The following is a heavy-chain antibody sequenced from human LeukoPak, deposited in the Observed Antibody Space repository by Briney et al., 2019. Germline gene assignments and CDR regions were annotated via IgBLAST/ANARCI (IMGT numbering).Heavy chain of an antibody. V-gene: IGHV1-8*01. Sequence: ASVKLSCEASGYTFTSYDINWVRQATGQGLEWMGWMNTNSGNTDYAQQLQGRVTMTRNTSISTAYMELSSQRSEDTAVYYCARDYRRNYYYYYMDVWGKGTTVTVSS. D-gene: IGHD1-14*01. J-gene: IGHJ6*03. CDR2: MNTNSGNT. CDR3: ARDYRRNYYYYYMDV. CDR1: GYTFTSYD.